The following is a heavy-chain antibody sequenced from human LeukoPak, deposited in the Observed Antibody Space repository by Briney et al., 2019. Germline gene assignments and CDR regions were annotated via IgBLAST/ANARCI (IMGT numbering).Heavy chain of an antibody. CDR1: GGSISSYY. D-gene: IGHD3-10*01. CDR2: IYYSGGT. Sequence: SETLSLTCTVSGGSISSYYWSWIRQPPGKGLEWIGYIYYSGGTNYNPSLKSRVTISVHTSKNQFSLKLSSVTAADTAVYYCARLLWFGELSYYFDYWGQGTLVTVSS. CDR3: ARLLWFGELSYYFDY. J-gene: IGHJ4*02. V-gene: IGHV4-59*08.